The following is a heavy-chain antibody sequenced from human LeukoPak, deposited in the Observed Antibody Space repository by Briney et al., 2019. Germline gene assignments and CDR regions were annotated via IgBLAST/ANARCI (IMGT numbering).Heavy chain of an antibody. Sequence: PSETLSLXCTVSGGSISSSSYYWGWIRQPPGKGLEWIGSIYYSGSTYYNPSLKSRVTISVDTSKNQFSLKLSSVTAADTAVYYCASTIFGVVIIPFDYWGQGTLVTVSS. J-gene: IGHJ4*02. CDR2: IYYSGST. V-gene: IGHV4-39*01. D-gene: IGHD3-3*01. CDR1: GGSISSSSYY. CDR3: ASTIFGVVIIPFDY.